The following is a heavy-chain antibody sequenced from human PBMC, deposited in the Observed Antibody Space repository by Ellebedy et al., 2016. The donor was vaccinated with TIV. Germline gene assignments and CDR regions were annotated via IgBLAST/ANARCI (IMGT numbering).Heavy chain of an antibody. D-gene: IGHD2-8*02. V-gene: IGHV4-39*07. J-gene: IGHJ3*01. Sequence: MPSETLSLTCTVSGGSISSSSYYWGWIRQPPGKGLEWIGSIYYSGSTYYNPALKSRVTISVDTSKNQFSLKLSSVTAADKAVYFCARVVWPQPVSYAFDVWGQGTMVTVSS. CDR2: IYYSGST. CDR1: GGSISSSSYY. CDR3: ARVVWPQPVSYAFDV.